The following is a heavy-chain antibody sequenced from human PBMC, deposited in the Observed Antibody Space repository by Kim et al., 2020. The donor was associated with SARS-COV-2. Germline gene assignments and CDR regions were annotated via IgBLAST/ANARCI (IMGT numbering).Heavy chain of an antibody. V-gene: IGHV3-9*01. CDR3: AKSAPPYGSGSLPYYYYGMDV. Sequence: GGSLRLSCAASGFTFDDYAMHWVRQAPGKGLEWVSGISWNSGSIGYADSVKGRFTISRDNAKNSLYLQMNSLRAEDTALYYCAKSAPPYGSGSLPYYYYGMDVWGQGTTVTVSS. J-gene: IGHJ6*02. CDR2: ISWNSGSI. D-gene: IGHD3-10*01. CDR1: GFTFDDYA.